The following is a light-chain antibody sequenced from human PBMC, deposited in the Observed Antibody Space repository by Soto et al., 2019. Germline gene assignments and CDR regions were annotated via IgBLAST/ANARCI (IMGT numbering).Light chain of an antibody. J-gene: IGKJ2*01. Sequence: EIVMTQSPATLSVSPGERATLSCRASQSVSSNLAWYQQKPGQAPRLLIYGASTRATGIPARFSGSGSGTEFTLTISSLQSEDFAVYYCQQYNNWRYTFGQGPRWISN. V-gene: IGKV3-15*01. CDR2: GAS. CDR1: QSVSSN. CDR3: QQYNNWRYT.